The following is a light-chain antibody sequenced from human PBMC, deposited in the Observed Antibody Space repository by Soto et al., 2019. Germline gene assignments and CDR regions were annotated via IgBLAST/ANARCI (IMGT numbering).Light chain of an antibody. CDR1: QSVTSNY. CDR2: AAS. CDR3: QQHGSSPWT. Sequence: EIVLTQSPGTLSLSPGERATLSCRASQSVTSNYLAWYQQKPGQAPRLLIYAASSRATGIPDTFSGSGSGTDFTLTITRLEPEDFAVYYCQQHGSSPWTFGQGTKV. J-gene: IGKJ1*01. V-gene: IGKV3-20*01.